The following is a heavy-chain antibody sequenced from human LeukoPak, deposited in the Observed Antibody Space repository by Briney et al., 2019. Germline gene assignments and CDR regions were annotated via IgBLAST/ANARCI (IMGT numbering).Heavy chain of an antibody. D-gene: IGHD6-6*01. CDR3: ARWERHSSSLWYYFDY. J-gene: IGHJ4*02. V-gene: IGHV1-69*05. CDR2: IIPTVGTA. Sequence: SVKVSCKASAGTFSSYAISWVRQAPGQGLEWMGGIIPTVGTANDAQKFQGRVTITTDESTSTAYMELSSLRSEDTAVYYCARWERHSSSLWYYFDYWGQGTLVTVSS. CDR1: AGTFSSYA.